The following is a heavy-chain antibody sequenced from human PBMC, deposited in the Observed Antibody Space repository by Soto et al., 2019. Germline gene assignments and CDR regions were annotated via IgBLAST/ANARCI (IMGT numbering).Heavy chain of an antibody. CDR2: IIPILGIA. D-gene: IGHD5-18*01. V-gene: IGHV1-69*08. CDR3: AREVDTAIGRYYVMDV. J-gene: IGHJ6*02. CDR1: GGTFSSYT. Sequence: QVQLVQSGAEVKKPGSSVKVSCKASGGTFSSYTISWVRQAPGQGLEWMGRIIPILGIANYAQKFQGRVTITADKATTTAYMGLSSLRSEDTAVYYCAREVDTAIGRYYVMDVWGQGTTVTVSS.